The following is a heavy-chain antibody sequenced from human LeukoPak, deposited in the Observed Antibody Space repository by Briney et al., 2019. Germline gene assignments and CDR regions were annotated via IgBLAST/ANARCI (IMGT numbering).Heavy chain of an antibody. Sequence: GGSLRLSCAASGFTFSSYWMSWVRQAPGKGLEWVANIKQDGSEKYYVDSVKGRFTISRDNAKNSLYLQMNSLRAEDTAVYYCARVKGYCSSTSCFPFDYWGQGTLVTVSS. D-gene: IGHD2-2*01. V-gene: IGHV3-7*01. CDR1: GFTFSSYW. J-gene: IGHJ4*02. CDR3: ARVKGYCSSTSCFPFDY. CDR2: IKQDGSEK.